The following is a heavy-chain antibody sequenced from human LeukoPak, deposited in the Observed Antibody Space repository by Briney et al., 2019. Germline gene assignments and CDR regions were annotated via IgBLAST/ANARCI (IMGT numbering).Heavy chain of an antibody. CDR1: DYSISSGYC. Sequence: SETLSLTCSVSDYSISSGYCWGWIRQPPGTGLDWIGMIYHTGNTYYNSSLKSRVTISVDTFNNQSSLRLRSMTAADTAIYYCARLSLGHDLYYVDFWGQGTVVTVSS. J-gene: IGHJ4*02. CDR2: IYHTGNT. D-gene: IGHD1-1*01. V-gene: IGHV4-38-2*02. CDR3: ARLSLGHDLYYVDF.